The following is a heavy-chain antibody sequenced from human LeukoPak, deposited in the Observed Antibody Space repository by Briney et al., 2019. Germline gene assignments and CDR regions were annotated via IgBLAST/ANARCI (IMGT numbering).Heavy chain of an antibody. Sequence: SVKVSCQASAYIFTDFYMHWVRQAPGQGLEWMGWINPDTGGSLSTQKFQGRVTMTSDTSIRTAYMELTRLTSDDTAVYYCARGHAGGNYRYFYMDVWGKGTTVTVSS. D-gene: IGHD2-8*02. CDR2: INPDTGGS. V-gene: IGHV1-2*02. CDR3: ARGHAGGNYRYFYMDV. J-gene: IGHJ6*03. CDR1: AYIFTDFY.